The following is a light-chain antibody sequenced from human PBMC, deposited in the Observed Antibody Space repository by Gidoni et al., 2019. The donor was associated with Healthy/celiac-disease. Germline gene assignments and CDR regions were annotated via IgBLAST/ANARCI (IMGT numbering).Light chain of an antibody. CDR2: AAS. CDR1: QNISSY. CDR3: QQSYSTPVT. V-gene: IGKV1-39*01. Sequence: DIQMTQSPSSLSASVEDRVTITCRASQNISSYLNWYQQKPGKAPKLLIYAASSLQSGVPSRFSGSGSGTDFTLTISSLQPEDFATYYCQQSYSTPVTFGQGTKVEIK. J-gene: IGKJ1*01.